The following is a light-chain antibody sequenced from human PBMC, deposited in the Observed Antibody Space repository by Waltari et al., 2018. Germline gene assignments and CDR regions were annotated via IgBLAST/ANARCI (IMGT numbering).Light chain of an antibody. CDR3: QQVNSFPRT. J-gene: IGKJ1*01. CDR1: QGISSR. V-gene: IGKV1-12*01. Sequence: DIPMTQAPSFVSASVGDRVTLTGRASQGISSRLAWYQQKPGKAPKLLIYDASSLHSGVPSRFSGSGSGTDFTLTIRSLQPEDFATYYCQQVNSFPRTFGQGTKVEVK. CDR2: DAS.